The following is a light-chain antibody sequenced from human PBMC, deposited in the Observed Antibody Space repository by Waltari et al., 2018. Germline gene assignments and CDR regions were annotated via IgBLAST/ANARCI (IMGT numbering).Light chain of an antibody. CDR2: KVS. V-gene: IGKV2-30*01. Sequence: DVVMTQSPLSLAVILGQPASIYCRSSQSLVSRDGSTYFNWFQQRAGQSPRRLLYKVSNRDSGVPDRFSGSGSGTDFTLRISRVEAEDVGVYYCMQGTHRPWTFGQGTKVEIK. CDR3: MQGTHRPWT. J-gene: IGKJ1*01. CDR1: QSLVSRDGSTY.